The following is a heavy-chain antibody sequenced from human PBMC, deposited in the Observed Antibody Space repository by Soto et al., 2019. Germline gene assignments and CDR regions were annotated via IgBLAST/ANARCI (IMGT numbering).Heavy chain of an antibody. CDR3: ARDCNRKLAGWFDP. V-gene: IGHV3-21*01. J-gene: IGHJ5*02. Sequence: PGGSLRLSCAPSGFTFSSHSMYWVRQPAGPVPEPVSSMCSSISYIYYADSVTGRFTIPRDNATNSLYQQMNRRRAEDTAVYYCARDCNRKLAGWFDPWGQGTLVTVSS. CDR2: MCSSISYI. CDR1: GFTFSSHS.